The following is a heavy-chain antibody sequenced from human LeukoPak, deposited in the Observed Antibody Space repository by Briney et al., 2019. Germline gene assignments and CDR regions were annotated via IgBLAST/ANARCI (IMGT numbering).Heavy chain of an antibody. CDR1: GFTFSSYW. Sequence: GGSLRLSCAASGFTFSSYWMHWVRQAPGEGLVWVSRINSDESSTSYADSVKGRFTISRDNAKNTLYLQMNSLRVEDTAVYYCARRVDATRWFDPWGQGTLVTVSS. J-gene: IGHJ5*02. CDR3: ARRVDATRWFDP. V-gene: IGHV3-74*01. D-gene: IGHD2-15*01. CDR2: INSDESST.